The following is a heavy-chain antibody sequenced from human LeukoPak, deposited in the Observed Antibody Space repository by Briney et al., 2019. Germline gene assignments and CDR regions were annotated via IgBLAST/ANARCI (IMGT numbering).Heavy chain of an antibody. J-gene: IGHJ4*02. Sequence: GGSLRLSCAASGFTFSTCSMNWVRQAPGQGLEWVSSISSIGGYIWYADSVKGRFTISRDNAKNSLYLQMNSLRAEDTAVYYCARDLGVIVHPSDYWGQGTLVTVSS. CDR2: ISSIGGYI. CDR3: ARDLGVIVHPSDY. D-gene: IGHD3-16*02. V-gene: IGHV3-21*01. CDR1: GFTFSTCS.